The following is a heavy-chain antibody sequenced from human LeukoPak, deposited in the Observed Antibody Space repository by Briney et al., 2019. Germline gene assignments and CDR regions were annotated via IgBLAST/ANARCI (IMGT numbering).Heavy chain of an antibody. CDR3: AKDVGPYYYYYGMDV. D-gene: IGHD2-15*01. J-gene: IGHJ6*02. CDR1: GFTFSSYS. Sequence: GGSLRLSCAASGFTFSSYSMNWVRQAPGKGLEWVSSISSSSSYIYYADSVKGRFTISRDNAKNSLYLQMNSLRAEDTALYYCAKDVGPYYYYYGMDVWGQGTTVTVSS. CDR2: ISSSSSYI. V-gene: IGHV3-21*04.